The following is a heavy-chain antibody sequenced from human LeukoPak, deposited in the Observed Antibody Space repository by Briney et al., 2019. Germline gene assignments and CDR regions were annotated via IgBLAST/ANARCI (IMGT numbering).Heavy chain of an antibody. V-gene: IGHV3-21*04. CDR2: ISSSSSYI. CDR1: GFTFSSYS. CDR3: AKGRLDPNLVLDH. D-gene: IGHD2-8*02. Sequence: GGSLRLSCAASGFTFSSYSMNWVRQAPGKGLEWVSSISSSSSYIYYADSVKGRFTISRDNAKNSLYLQMNSLRAEDTAVFYCAKGRLDPNLVLDHWGQGTLVTVSS. J-gene: IGHJ4*02.